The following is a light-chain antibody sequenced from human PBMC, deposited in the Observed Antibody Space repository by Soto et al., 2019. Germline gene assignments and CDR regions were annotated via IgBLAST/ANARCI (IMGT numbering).Light chain of an antibody. CDR3: QHYNTWPWT. J-gene: IGKJ1*01. CDR2: GAS. Sequence: ETVMTQSPATLSVSPGERATLSCWASQSVNSNLVWYQQKLGQAPRVLIYGASTRATGIPARFSGSGSETEFILTISSLQSEDSATYYCQHYNTWPWTFGQGTKVDIK. V-gene: IGKV3-15*01. CDR1: QSVNSN.